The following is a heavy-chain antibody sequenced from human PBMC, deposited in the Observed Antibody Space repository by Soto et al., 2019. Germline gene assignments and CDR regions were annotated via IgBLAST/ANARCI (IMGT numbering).Heavy chain of an antibody. J-gene: IGHJ6*02. V-gene: IGHV1-18*01. D-gene: IGHD3-9*01. CDR1: GYTFTSYG. CDR3: ARDCGLRYFDWLSSWDYYYGMDV. Sequence: QVQLVQSGAEVKKPGASVKVSCKASGYTFTSYGISWVRQAPGQGLEWIGWISAYNGNTNYAQKLQGRVTMTTDTSTSTAYMELRSLRSDDTAVYYCARDCGLRYFDWLSSWDYYYGMDVWGQGTTVTVSS. CDR2: ISAYNGNT.